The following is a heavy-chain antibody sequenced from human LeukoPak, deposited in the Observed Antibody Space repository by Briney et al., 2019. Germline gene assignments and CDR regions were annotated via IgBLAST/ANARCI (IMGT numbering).Heavy chain of an antibody. J-gene: IGHJ5*02. CDR1: GGSISSQY. Sequence: PSETLSLTCFVSGGSISSQYWTWIRQSPGKGLEWIGYIYYSGSTNYNPSLRSRVTISVDTSKNRFSLRLSSVTAADTAMYYCARAIPHGNSRGDWWFDPWGQGTLVTVSS. CDR3: ARAIPHGNSRGDWWFDP. V-gene: IGHV4-59*11. CDR2: IYYSGST. D-gene: IGHD2-21*02.